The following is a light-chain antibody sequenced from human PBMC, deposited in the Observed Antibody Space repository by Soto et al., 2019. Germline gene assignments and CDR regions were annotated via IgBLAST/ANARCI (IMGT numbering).Light chain of an antibody. CDR1: QTISIW. Sequence: DIQMTQSPSTLSVSVGDRVTITCRASQTISIWLAWYQQKPGKAPKLLIYKASSLESGVPSRFSGSESGTEFTLTISSLQPDDFATYYCQRYNSYPYTFGQGTKLEIK. J-gene: IGKJ2*01. CDR2: KAS. V-gene: IGKV1-5*03. CDR3: QRYNSYPYT.